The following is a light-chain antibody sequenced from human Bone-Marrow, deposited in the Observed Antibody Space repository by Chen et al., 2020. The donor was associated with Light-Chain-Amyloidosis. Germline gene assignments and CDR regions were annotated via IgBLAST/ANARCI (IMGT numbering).Light chain of an antibody. CDR1: NIGSTS. V-gene: IGLV3-21*02. J-gene: IGLJ3*02. Sequence: SYVLTQPSSVSVAPGQTATIACGGNNIGSTSVHWYQQTPGQAPLLVVYDDSDRPSGIPERLSGSTSGNPATLTIRRVEAGDEADYYCQVWDRSSDRPVFGGGTKLTVL. CDR3: QVWDRSSDRPV. CDR2: DDS.